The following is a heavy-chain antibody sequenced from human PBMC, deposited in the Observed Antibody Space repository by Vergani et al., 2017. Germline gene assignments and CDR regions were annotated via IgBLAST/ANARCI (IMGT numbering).Heavy chain of an antibody. CDR2: IYDSGSN. CDR1: GDSIISRSYY. V-gene: IGHV4-39*01. D-gene: IGHD1-14*01. CDR3: ARLYNALDY. Sequence: QMQLQESGPGLVKASETLSLTCTVSGDSIISRSYYWAWIRQPPGKGLEWIASIYDSGSNYSNPTLKSRVTISVDTSKNQFSLKMLAVTAADTAVYYCARLYNALDYWGPGTLVTISS. J-gene: IGHJ4*02.